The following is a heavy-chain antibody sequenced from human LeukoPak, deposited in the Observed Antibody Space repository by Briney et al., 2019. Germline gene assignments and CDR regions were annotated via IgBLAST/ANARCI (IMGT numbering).Heavy chain of an antibody. CDR2: IYYSGST. Sequence: SETLSLTCTVSGGSISSYYWSWTRQPPGKGLEWIGYIYYSGSTNYNPSLKSRVTISVDTSKNQFSLKLSSVTAADTAVYYCARWSGSRAYFDYWGQGTLVTVSS. CDR3: ARWSGSRAYFDY. V-gene: IGHV4-59*01. D-gene: IGHD3-10*01. CDR1: GGSISSYY. J-gene: IGHJ4*02.